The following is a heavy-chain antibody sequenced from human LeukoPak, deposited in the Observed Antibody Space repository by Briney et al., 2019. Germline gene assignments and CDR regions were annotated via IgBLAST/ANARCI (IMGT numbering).Heavy chain of an antibody. D-gene: IGHD5-18*01. CDR2: IHYTGST. V-gene: IGHV4-39*01. J-gene: IGHJ5*02. CDR1: GGPISSISSNN. Sequence: SETLSLTCAVSGGPISSISSNNWAWIRQPPGKGLELIAAIHYTGSTYYNPSFMSRVTISVDTSKNQFSLKLNSLTATDMAVYYCARLPTGYPNWFDTWGQGILVTVSS. CDR3: ARLPTGYPNWFDT.